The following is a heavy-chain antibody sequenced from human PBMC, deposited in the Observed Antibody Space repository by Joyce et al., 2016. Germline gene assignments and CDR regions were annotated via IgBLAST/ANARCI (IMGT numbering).Heavy chain of an antibody. CDR2: ISSSSSTI. Sequence: EVQLVESGGGLVQPGGSLRLSWAACGFTFSSYSLNWVRQAPGKGLELVSYISSSSSTIYYADSVKGRFTISRDNAKNSLYLQMNSLRAEDTAVYYCAKADYGDKIDAFDIWGQGTMVTVSS. CDR3: AKADYGDKIDAFDI. J-gene: IGHJ3*02. CDR1: GFTFSSYS. V-gene: IGHV3-48*01. D-gene: IGHD4-17*01.